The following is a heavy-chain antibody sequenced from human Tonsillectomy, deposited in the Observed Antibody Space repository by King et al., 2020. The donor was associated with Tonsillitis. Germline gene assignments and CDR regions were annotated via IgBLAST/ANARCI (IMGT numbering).Heavy chain of an antibody. CDR1: GFSLSSTGVA. J-gene: IGHJ4*02. Sequence: FTLKESGPPLVKPPQTLTLTCTFSGFSLSSTGVAVGWIRQPPGKALEWLTLIYWNDDKRYSPSLKSRLTITKDTSKNQVVLTMTNMDPVDTATYYCAHTQGGYSGNGWYPSPFDYWGQGILVTVSS. CDR2: IYWNDDK. D-gene: IGHD6-19*01. CDR3: AHTQGGYSGNGWYPSPFDY. V-gene: IGHV2-5*01.